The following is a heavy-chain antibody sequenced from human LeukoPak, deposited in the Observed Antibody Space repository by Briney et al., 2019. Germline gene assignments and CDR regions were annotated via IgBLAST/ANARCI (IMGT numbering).Heavy chain of an antibody. J-gene: IGHJ6*03. CDR1: GFTFSDYY. CDR3: ARDRSDIVVVPYMDV. CDR2: ISSSGSTI. D-gene: IGHD2-2*01. Sequence: GGSLRLSCAASGFTFSDYYMSWIRQAPGKGLEWVSYISSSGSTIYYADSVKGRFTISRDNAKNSLYLQMNSLRAEDTAVYYCARDRSDIVVVPYMDVWGKGTTVTVSS. V-gene: IGHV3-11*01.